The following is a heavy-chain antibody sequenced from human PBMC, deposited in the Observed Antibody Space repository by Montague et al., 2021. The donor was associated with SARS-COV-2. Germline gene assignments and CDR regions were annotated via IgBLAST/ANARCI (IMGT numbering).Heavy chain of an antibody. CDR3: ARDRVESGSDGAFDF. J-gene: IGHJ4*02. V-gene: IGHV3-48*02. D-gene: IGHD1-26*01. CDR2: ISTSSINI. CDR1: GFTFSSFN. Sequence: SLRLSCAASGFTFSSFNLHWVRQAPGKGLEWVSFISTSSINIYYADSVKGRFTISRDKSKNTLYLHMNSLRHEDTAVYYCARDRVESGSDGAFDFWGQGTLVTVSS.